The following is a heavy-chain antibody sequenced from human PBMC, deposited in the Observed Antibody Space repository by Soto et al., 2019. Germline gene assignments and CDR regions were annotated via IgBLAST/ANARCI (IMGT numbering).Heavy chain of an antibody. CDR2: ISGSSSYI. Sequence: EVQLVESGGGLVKPGGSLRLSCTASGLSFSSDSTNWVRQAPGKGLEWVSSISGSSSYIYYADSVKGRFTISRDNAKNSVYLQMNSLRAEDTAVYYCARGLGYCNVGSCSGAFDMWGQGTMVTVSS. CDR3: ARGLGYCNVGSCSGAFDM. V-gene: IGHV3-21*01. D-gene: IGHD2-15*01. J-gene: IGHJ3*02. CDR1: GLSFSSDS.